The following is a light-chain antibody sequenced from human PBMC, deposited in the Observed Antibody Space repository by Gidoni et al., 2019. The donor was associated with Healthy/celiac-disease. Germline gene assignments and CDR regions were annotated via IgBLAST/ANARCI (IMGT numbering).Light chain of an antibody. CDR2: AAS. Sequence: DIQMTQSPSSLSASVRDRVTITCPASQSISSYSYRYQQKRGKAPKLLIYAASSLESGVTSRCSGSRSGTGFTRTVSSLQPGGFETYYCQLCYSTPRNTFGQGTKVEIK. V-gene: IGKV1-39*01. CDR1: QSISSY. J-gene: IGKJ2*01. CDR3: QLCYSTPRNT.